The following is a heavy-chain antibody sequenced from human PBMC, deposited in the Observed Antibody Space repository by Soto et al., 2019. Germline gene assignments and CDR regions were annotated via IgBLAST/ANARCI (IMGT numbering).Heavy chain of an antibody. CDR3: ARQLSHICDS. CDR2: IYPGTSDI. CDR1: GYSFTSYW. V-gene: IGHV5-51*01. J-gene: IGHJ4*02. D-gene: IGHD3-3*02. Sequence: GESLKISCKGSGYSFTSYWIGWVRQMPGKGLEWMGIIYPGTSDIRYSPSCRGHVTISADEAVSTAYLQWSSLKASDTAMYYCARQLSHICDSWGQGTLVTVSS.